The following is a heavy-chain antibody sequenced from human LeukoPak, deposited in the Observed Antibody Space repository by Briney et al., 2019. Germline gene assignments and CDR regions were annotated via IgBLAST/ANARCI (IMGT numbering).Heavy chain of an antibody. CDR1: GGSFSGYY. CDR2: INHSGST. V-gene: IGHV4-34*01. Sequence: SETLSLTCAVYGGSFSGYYWSWIRQPPGKGLEWIGEINHSGSTNYNPSLKSRVTMSVDTSKNQFSLKLSSVTAADTAVYYCARTYYDSSGYPGAFDIWGQGTMVTVSS. CDR3: ARTYYDSSGYPGAFDI. D-gene: IGHD3-22*01. J-gene: IGHJ3*02.